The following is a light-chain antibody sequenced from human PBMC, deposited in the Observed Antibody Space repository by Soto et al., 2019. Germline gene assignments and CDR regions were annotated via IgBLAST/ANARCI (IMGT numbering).Light chain of an antibody. V-gene: IGLV2-8*01. CDR2: EVN. J-gene: IGLJ2*01. Sequence: QSALTQPPSASGSPGQSVTISCTGTSSDVGGYVYVSWYQQYPGKAPKLIIYEVNKRNSGVPDRFSGSKSGNTASLTVSGLQAEDEADYYGSSYAGRNIDVVFGGGTKVTVL. CDR3: SSYAGRNIDVV. CDR1: SSDVGGYVY.